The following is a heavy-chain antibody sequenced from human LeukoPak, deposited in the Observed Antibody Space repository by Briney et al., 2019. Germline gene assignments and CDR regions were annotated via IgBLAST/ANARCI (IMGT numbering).Heavy chain of an antibody. V-gene: IGHV1-69*13. CDR3: ARDPRRGLRSRSWFDP. CDR1: GGTFSSYA. CDR2: IIPIFGTA. J-gene: IGHJ5*02. Sequence: SVKVSCKASGGTFSSYAISWVRQAPGQGLEWMGGIIPIFGTANYAQKFQGRVTITADESTSTAYMELSSLRSEDTAVYYCARDPRRGLRSRSWFDPWGQGTLVTVSS. D-gene: IGHD3-3*01.